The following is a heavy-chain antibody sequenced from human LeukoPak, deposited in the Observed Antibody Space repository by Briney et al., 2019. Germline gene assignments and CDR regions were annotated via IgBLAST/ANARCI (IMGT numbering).Heavy chain of an antibody. Sequence: GGALRLSCAASVFTFSDHYMDSVPQAPGKGLEWVGRTRNTANSYTTEYAETLKGRFTISRDDSKNALYLQMNRLKTEDTAVYYCARVSYDSSGYALNWFAPCNQGTLVTVSS. J-gene: IGHJ5*01. V-gene: IGHV3-72*01. D-gene: IGHD3-22*01. CDR1: VFTFSDHY. CDR2: TRNTANSYTT. CDR3: ARVSYDSSGYALNWFAP.